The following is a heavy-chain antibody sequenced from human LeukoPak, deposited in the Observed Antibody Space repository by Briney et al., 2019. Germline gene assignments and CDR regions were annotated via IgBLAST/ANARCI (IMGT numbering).Heavy chain of an antibody. CDR1: GGSFSGYY. CDR2: INHSGST. D-gene: IGHD3-16*02. V-gene: IGHV4-34*01. Sequence: SETLSLTCAVYGGSFSGYYWRWIRQPPGKGLEWIGEINHSGSTNYNPSLKSRVTISVDTSKNQFSLKLSSVTAADTAVYYCARGRITFGGVIAGLDYWGQGTLVTVS. CDR3: ARGRITFGGVIAGLDY. J-gene: IGHJ4*02.